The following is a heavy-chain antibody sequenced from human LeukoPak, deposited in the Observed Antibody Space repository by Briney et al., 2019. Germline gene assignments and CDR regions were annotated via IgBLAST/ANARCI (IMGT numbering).Heavy chain of an antibody. V-gene: IGHV1-69*01. CDR1: GGTFISYA. J-gene: IGHJ4*02. D-gene: IGHD3-22*01. Sequence: ASVTVSCKASGGTFISYAISWVRQAPGQGLEWMGGIIPIFGTANYAQKFQGRVTITADESTSTAYMELSSLRSEDTAVYYCARVGVDYYDSSGYQYYFDYWGQGTLVTVSS. CDR3: ARVGVDYYDSSGYQYYFDY. CDR2: IIPIFGTA.